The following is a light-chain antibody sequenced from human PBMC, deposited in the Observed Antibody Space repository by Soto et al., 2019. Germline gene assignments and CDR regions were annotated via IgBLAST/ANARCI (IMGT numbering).Light chain of an antibody. V-gene: IGKV1-5*03. Sequence: DIQMTQSPSTVSGSVGDRVTITCRASQTISSWLAWYQQKPGKAPKLLIYKASTLKSGVPSRFSGSGSGTEFTLTISSLQPDDFATYYCQHYNSYSEAFGQGTKVEL. J-gene: IGKJ1*01. CDR1: QTISSW. CDR2: KAS. CDR3: QHYNSYSEA.